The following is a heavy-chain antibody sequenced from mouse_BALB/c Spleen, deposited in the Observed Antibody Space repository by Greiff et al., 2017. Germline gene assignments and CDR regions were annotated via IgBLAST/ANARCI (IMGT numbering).Heavy chain of an antibody. CDR3: AREGDGPMDY. J-gene: IGHJ4*01. D-gene: IGHD2-3*01. CDR1: GFTFSDYY. CDR2: ISDGGSYT. Sequence: DVKLVESGGGLVKPGGSLKLSCAASGFTFSDYYMYWVRQTPEKRLEWVATISDGGSYTYYPDSVKGRFTISRDNAKNNLYLQMSSLKSEDTAMYYCAREGDGPMDYWGQGTSVTVSS. V-gene: IGHV5-4*02.